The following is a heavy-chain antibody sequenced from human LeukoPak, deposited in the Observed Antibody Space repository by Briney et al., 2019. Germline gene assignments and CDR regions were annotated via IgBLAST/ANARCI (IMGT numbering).Heavy chain of an antibody. CDR1: GFTFSSYW. CDR2: IHSDGSTT. D-gene: IGHD4-17*01. CDR3: ARRGDYADY. J-gene: IGHJ4*02. Sequence: QPGGSLRLSCAASGFTFSSYWMHWVRQAPGKGLVWVSRIHSDGSTTNYADSVKGRFTISRDNAKNTLYLQMNSLRAEDTAVYYCARRGDYADYWGQRTLLTVSS. V-gene: IGHV3-74*01.